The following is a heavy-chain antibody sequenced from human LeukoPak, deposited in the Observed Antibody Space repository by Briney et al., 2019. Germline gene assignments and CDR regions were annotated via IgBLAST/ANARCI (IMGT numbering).Heavy chain of an antibody. D-gene: IGHD1-7*01. CDR3: ARLRSWNYADY. J-gene: IGHJ4*02. CDR1: GGSISSYY. Sequence: SETLSLTCTVSGGSISSYYWSWIRQPPGKGLEWIGYIYYSGSTNYNPSLKSRATISVDTSKNQFSLKLSSVTAADTAVYYCARLRSWNYADYWGQGTLVTVSS. V-gene: IGHV4-59*01. CDR2: IYYSGST.